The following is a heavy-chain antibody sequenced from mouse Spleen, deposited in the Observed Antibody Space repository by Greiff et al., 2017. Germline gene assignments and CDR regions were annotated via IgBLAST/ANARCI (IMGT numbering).Heavy chain of an antibody. CDR3: TKGITGFAY. J-gene: IGHJ3*01. CDR1: GYTFTDYE. Sequence: VQLQQSGAELVRPGASVKMSCKASGYTFTDYEMHWVKQTPVHGLEWIGAIDPETGGTAYNQKFKGKAILTADKSSSTAYMELRSLTSEDSAVYYCTKGITGFAYWGQGTLVTVSA. CDR2: IDPETGGT. V-gene: IGHV1-15*01. D-gene: IGHD2-4*01.